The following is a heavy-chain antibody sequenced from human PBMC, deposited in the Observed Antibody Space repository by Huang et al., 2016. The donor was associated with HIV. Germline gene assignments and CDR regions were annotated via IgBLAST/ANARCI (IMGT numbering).Heavy chain of an antibody. CDR3: ARHMDCSSSSCLAGGHERGPFDM. Sequence: QLQLQESGPGLVKPSETLSLTCSVSGGSISSSSYYWGWIRQPPGKGLEWIGSIYYRGSTFYNPSLKSRGTISVDTSKNQFSLRLSSVTAADTSVYYCARHMDCSSSSCLAGGHERGPFDMWGQGTMVTVSS. J-gene: IGHJ3*02. CDR1: GGSISSSSYY. D-gene: IGHD2-2*01. V-gene: IGHV4-39*01. CDR2: IYYRGST.